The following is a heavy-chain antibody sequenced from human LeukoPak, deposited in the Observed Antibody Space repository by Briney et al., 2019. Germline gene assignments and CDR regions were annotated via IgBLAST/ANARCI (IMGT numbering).Heavy chain of an antibody. V-gene: IGHV3-11*01. CDR3: VRVYGAFDI. Sequence: LGGSLRLSCAASGFTFSDYYMSWIRQAPGKGLEWVSYISSSGSTIYYADSVRGRFTISRDNAKNPLYLRMNSLRPEDTAVYYCVRVYGAFDIWGQGTMVTVSS. CDR2: ISSSGSTI. J-gene: IGHJ3*02. CDR1: GFTFSDYY. D-gene: IGHD2-2*02.